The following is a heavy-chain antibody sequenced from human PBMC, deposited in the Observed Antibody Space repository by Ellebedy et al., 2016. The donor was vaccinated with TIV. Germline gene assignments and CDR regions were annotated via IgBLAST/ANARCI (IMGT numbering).Heavy chain of an antibody. CDR3: ASQGLLVSI. Sequence: MPSETLSLTCAVSGGSISSSNWWSWVRQPPGKGLEWIGSIYYSGSTYYNPSLKSRVTISVDTSKNQFSLKLSSVTAADTAVYYCASQGLLVSIWGQGTMVTVSS. J-gene: IGHJ3*02. D-gene: IGHD2-21*01. CDR1: GGSISSSNW. CDR2: IYYSGST. V-gene: IGHV4-39*01.